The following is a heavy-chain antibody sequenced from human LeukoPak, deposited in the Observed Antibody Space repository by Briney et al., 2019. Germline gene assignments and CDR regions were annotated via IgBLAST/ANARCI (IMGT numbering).Heavy chain of an antibody. V-gene: IGHV3-23*01. D-gene: IGHD2-2*01. Sequence: GGSLRLSWVVPGFTFSSYAMSWVRQAAGKGLEWDSGISGSGGSTYYADSVKGRFTISRDNTKNTLYLQMNSLRAEDTAVYYCAKDRHAPGRYCSSTSCFPFDSWGQGTLVTVSS. CDR2: ISGSGGST. CDR1: GFTFSSYA. CDR3: AKDRHAPGRYCSSTSCFPFDS. J-gene: IGHJ5*01.